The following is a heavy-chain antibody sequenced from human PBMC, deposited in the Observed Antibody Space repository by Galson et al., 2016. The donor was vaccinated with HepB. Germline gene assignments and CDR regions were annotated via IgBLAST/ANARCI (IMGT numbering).Heavy chain of an antibody. CDR3: AKEVRSSSWFED. Sequence: SLRLSCAASGFTFSNYALSWVRQAPGKGLEWVSAISGNGVSTYYADSVKGRFTISRDNSKTTLYLQVNSLRADDTAVYYCAKEVRSSSWFEDWGQGTLVTVSS. D-gene: IGHD6-13*01. J-gene: IGHJ5*02. V-gene: IGHV3-23*01. CDR1: GFTFSNYA. CDR2: ISGNGVST.